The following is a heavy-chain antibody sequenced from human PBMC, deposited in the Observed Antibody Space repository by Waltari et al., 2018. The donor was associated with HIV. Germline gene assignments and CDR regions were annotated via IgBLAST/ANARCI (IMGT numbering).Heavy chain of an antibody. CDR2: ISTYNANT. CDR3: ARDGLRYSGTFYSDY. Sequence: HLVQSGAEMKKPGASVKVSCKASGYTFLSYGISWVRQAPGHGLEWMGWISTYNANTNYAQSLQGRVTMTTDTSTTTAYMELRSLTSDDTAVYYCARDGLRYSGTFYSDYWGQGTLVTVSS. CDR1: GYTFLSYG. D-gene: IGHD1-26*01. V-gene: IGHV1-18*01. J-gene: IGHJ4*02.